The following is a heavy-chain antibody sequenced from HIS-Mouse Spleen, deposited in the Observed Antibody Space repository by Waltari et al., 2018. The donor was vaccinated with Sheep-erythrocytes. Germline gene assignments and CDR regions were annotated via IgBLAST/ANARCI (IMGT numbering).Heavy chain of an antibody. D-gene: IGHD6-13*01. Sequence: QVQLVESGGGVVQPGRSLRLSCAASGFTFSSYCMPWVRQAPGKGLEWVAVISYDGSNKYYADSVKGRFTISRDNSKNTLYLQMNSLRAEDTAVYYCAKDQSSWYLDYWGQGTLVTVSS. CDR3: AKDQSSWYLDY. CDR2: ISYDGSNK. J-gene: IGHJ4*02. V-gene: IGHV3-30*18. CDR1: GFTFSSYC.